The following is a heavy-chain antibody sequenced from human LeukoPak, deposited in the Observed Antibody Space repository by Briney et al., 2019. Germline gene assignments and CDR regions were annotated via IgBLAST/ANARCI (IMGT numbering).Heavy chain of an antibody. V-gene: IGHV4-59*01. CDR2: MYYSGST. CDR3: ARLGYCSGGSCYAHAPYYYYYYMDV. J-gene: IGHJ6*03. D-gene: IGHD2-15*01. CDR1: GGSISSYY. Sequence: PSETLSLTCTVSGGSISSYYWSWIRQPPGKGLEWIGYMYYSGSTNYNPSLKSRVTISVDTSKNQFSLKLSSVTAADTAVYYCARLGYCSGGSCYAHAPYYYYYYMDVWGKGTTVTVSS.